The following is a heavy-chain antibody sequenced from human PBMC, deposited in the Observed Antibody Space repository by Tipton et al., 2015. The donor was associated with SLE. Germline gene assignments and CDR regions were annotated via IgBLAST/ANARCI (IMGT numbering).Heavy chain of an antibody. V-gene: IGHV3-7*04. D-gene: IGHD3-9*01. CDR3: ARARGITIFWSLDY. CDR1: GFTFSSYW. CDR2: IKQDGSEK. Sequence: SLRLSCAASGFTFSSYWMSWVRQASGKGLEWVANIKQDGSEKYYVDSVKGRFTISRDNAKNSLYLQMNSLRAEDTAVYYCARARGITIFWSLDYWGQGTLVTVSS. J-gene: IGHJ4*02.